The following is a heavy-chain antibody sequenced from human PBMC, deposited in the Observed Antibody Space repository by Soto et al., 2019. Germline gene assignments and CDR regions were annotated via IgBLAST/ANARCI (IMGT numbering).Heavy chain of an antibody. CDR2: LNIAGTI. V-gene: IGHV4-4*07. CDR1: GASISSFN. J-gene: IGHJ1*01. D-gene: IGHD6-13*01. CDR3: ARDRGEYTSSWFWYFSH. Sequence: LSLTCSVSGASISSFNWNWVRQPAGKGPEWVGRLNIAGTINYNPSLKSRITMSMDTSKNQISLHLRSVTAADTAIYYCARDRGEYTSSWFWYFSHWGQGTLVNV.